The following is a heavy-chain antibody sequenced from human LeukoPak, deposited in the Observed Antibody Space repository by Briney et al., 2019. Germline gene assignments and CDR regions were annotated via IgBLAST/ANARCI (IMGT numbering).Heavy chain of an antibody. Sequence: SETLSLTCTVSGGSISSSSCYWAWIRQPPGKGLEWIGTIYYSGSTYYNPSLKSRVTISVDTSKNQFSLKLSSVTAADTAVYYCARDQVVLTYYYDSSGPNWFDPWGQGTLVTVSS. CDR2: IYYSGST. CDR3: ARDQVVLTYYYDSSGPNWFDP. D-gene: IGHD3-22*01. V-gene: IGHV4-39*07. CDR1: GGSISSSSCY. J-gene: IGHJ5*02.